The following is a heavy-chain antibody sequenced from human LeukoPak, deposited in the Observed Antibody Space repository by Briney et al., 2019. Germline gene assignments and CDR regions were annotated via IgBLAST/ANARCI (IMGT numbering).Heavy chain of an antibody. Sequence: GGSLRLSCAASGFTFSSFAMSWVRQAPGKGLEWVSGISASGGSTYYADSVKGRFTISRDNSRSTLYLQMNSLRAEDTAVYYCAKVMPLYQLQWGLYDYWGQGTLVTVSS. V-gene: IGHV3-23*01. CDR3: AKVMPLYQLQWGLYDY. CDR2: ISASGGST. CDR1: GFTFSSFA. J-gene: IGHJ4*02. D-gene: IGHD2-2*01.